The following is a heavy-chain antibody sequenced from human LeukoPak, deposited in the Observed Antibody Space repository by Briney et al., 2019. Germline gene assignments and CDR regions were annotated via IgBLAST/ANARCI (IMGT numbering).Heavy chain of an antibody. CDR1: GFSFSSYE. J-gene: IGHJ4*02. Sequence: GRSLRLSCAASGFSFSSYEMHWVRQAPGKGLEWVAAISYDGSNKYYADSVKGRFTISRDNSKSTLYLQMNSLRAEDTAVYYCAKEGGGGYERGGYFDYWGQGTLVTVSS. CDR2: ISYDGSNK. V-gene: IGHV3-30-3*01. CDR3: AKEGGGGYERGGYFDY. D-gene: IGHD5-12*01.